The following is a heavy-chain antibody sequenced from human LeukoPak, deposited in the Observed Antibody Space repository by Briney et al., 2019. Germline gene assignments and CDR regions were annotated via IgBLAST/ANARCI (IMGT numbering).Heavy chain of an antibody. CDR3: ARVSYTIFGVVDAFDI. D-gene: IGHD3-3*01. CDR1: GFTFSNSW. CDR2: IKEDGSDK. V-gene: IGHV3-7*01. Sequence: GGSLRLSCLASGFTFSNSWMTWVRQAPGRGLEWVANIKEDGSDKQYVDSVRGRFTISRDNAKNSLYLQMNSLRAEDTAVYYCARVSYTIFGVVDAFDIWGQGTMVTVSS. J-gene: IGHJ3*02.